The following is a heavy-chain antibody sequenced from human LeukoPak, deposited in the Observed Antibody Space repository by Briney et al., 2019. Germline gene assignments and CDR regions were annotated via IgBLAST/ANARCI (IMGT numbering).Heavy chain of an antibody. CDR1: GFTFSSYG. CDR3: ARDPAYCGGDCYSGKYYLDH. J-gene: IGHJ4*02. D-gene: IGHD2-21*02. CDR2: ISSSSSYI. V-gene: IGHV3-21*01. Sequence: GGSLRLSCAGYGFTFSSYGMNWVRQAPGKGLEWLSSISSSSSYIFYADSMKGRFTISRDNAKNSLYLQMNSLRAEDTAVYYCARDPAYCGGDCYSGKYYLDHWGQGTLVTVSS.